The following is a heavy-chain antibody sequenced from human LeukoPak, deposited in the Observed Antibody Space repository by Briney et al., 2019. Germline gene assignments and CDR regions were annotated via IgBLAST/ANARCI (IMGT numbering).Heavy chain of an antibody. CDR2: IKQDGSEK. D-gene: IGHD6-19*01. CDR3: AKPLYNSGWYGGGDY. V-gene: IGHV3-7*03. Sequence: GGSLRLSCAASGFTFSSYWMSWVRQAPGKGLEWVANIKQDGSEKYYVDSVKGRFTISRDNAKNSLYLQMNSLRAEDTAVYYCAKPLYNSGWYGGGDYWGQGTLVTVSS. J-gene: IGHJ4*02. CDR1: GFTFSSYW.